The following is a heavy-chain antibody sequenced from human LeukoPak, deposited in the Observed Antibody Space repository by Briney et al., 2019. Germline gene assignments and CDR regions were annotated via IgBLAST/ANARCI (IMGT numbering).Heavy chain of an antibody. CDR3: AKASHTAMVIDGVDY. D-gene: IGHD5-18*01. CDR1: GFTFSNYV. V-gene: IGHV3-30-3*01. Sequence: PGRSLRLSCVASGFTFSNYVMHWVRQAPGKGLEWVSVISYDGSNKQYADSVKGRFTLSRDNSKNTLYLQMNSLRAEDTAVYYCAKASHTAMVIDGVDYWGQGTLVTVSS. CDR2: ISYDGSNK. J-gene: IGHJ4*02.